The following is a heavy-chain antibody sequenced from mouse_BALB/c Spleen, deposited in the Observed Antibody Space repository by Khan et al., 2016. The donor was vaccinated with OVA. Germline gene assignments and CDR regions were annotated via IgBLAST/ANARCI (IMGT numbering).Heavy chain of an antibody. D-gene: IGHD2-10*02. CDR3: TRKYGNDAAMDD. CDR1: GYTFTSYT. CDR2: INPSSGYT. J-gene: IGHJ4*01. V-gene: IGHV1-4*01. Sequence: QVQLQQSGAELARPGASVKMSCKASGYTFTSYTMHWVKQRPGQGLEWIGYINPSSGYTNYNQKFKDKATLTADRSCSTAYMQLTSLTSEDSAVYYCTRKYGNDAAMDDWGQGTSVTVSS.